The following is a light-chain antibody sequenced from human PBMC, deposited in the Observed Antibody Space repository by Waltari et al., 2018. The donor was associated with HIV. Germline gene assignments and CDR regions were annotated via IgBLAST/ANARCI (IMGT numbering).Light chain of an antibody. CDR1: QSGLYRSNNKNY. CDR2: WAS. Sequence: DIVMTQSPDSLAVSLGERATIHCKSSQSGLYRSNNKNYLAWYQQKPGQPPKLLIYWASTRESGVPDRFSGSGSGTDFTLTIGSLQAEDVAVYYCQQYYSTPLTFGGGTKVQIK. J-gene: IGKJ4*01. V-gene: IGKV4-1*01. CDR3: QQYYSTPLT.